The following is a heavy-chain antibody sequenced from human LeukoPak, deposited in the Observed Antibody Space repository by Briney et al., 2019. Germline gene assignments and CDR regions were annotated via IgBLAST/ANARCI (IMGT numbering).Heavy chain of an antibody. Sequence: SETLSLTCTVSGGAISSYYWSWIRQPAGKGLEWIGRIYTSGSTNYNPSLKSRVTMSVDTSKNQFSLTLSSVPAADTAVYYCARDSAMGEFDPWGQGTLVTVSS. D-gene: IGHD5-18*01. CDR1: GGAISSYY. J-gene: IGHJ5*02. CDR2: IYTSGST. V-gene: IGHV4-4*07. CDR3: ARDSAMGEFDP.